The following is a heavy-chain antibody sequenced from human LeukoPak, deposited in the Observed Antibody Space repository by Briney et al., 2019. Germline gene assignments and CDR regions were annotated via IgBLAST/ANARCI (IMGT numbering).Heavy chain of an antibody. V-gene: IGHV3-7*01. CDR3: ATDLIHYYASGAKT. CDR1: GFTFSSYR. J-gene: IGHJ5*02. CDR2: IKQDGSEK. D-gene: IGHD3-10*01. Sequence: GGSLRLSCAASGFTFSSYRMSWVRQAPGKGLEWVANIKQDGSEKHYVDSVKGRFTISRDNAKNSLYLQMNSLRAEDTAVYYCATDLIHYYASGAKTWGQGTLVTVSS.